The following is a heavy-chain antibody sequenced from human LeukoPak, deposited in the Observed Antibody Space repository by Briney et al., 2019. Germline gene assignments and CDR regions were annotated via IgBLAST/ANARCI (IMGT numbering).Heavy chain of an antibody. J-gene: IGHJ4*02. D-gene: IGHD1-26*01. CDR2: IKGDGSST. CDR3: VRDGVGAPPFDY. V-gene: IGHV3-74*01. Sequence: GGSLRLSCAASGFTFSSNWMHWVRQAPGKGLVWVSRIKGDGSSTSYADSVKGRFTISRDNAKNTLFLQMNSLRAEDTAVYYCVRDGVGAPPFDYWGQGTLVTVSS. CDR1: GFTFSSNW.